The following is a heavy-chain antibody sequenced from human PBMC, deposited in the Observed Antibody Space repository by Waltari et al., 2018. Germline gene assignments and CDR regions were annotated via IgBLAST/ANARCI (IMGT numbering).Heavy chain of an antibody. CDR2: IYRDGYT. CDR1: VFSVSDTF. D-gene: IGHD2-15*01. CDR3: ARGGGYRVFDS. V-gene: IGHV3-66*01. J-gene: IGHJ4*02. Sequence: EVMRVEAAGDLVPRGGALRQHWPVPVFSVSDTFLAWVRQAPGKGLEWVSVIYRDGYTYYQDSAKGRFTISRDGFKNTLYLQMDSLRPEDTALYYCARGGGYRVFDSWGQGTLVTVSA.